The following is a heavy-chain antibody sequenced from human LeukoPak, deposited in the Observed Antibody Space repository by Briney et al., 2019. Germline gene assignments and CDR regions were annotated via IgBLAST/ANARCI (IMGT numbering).Heavy chain of an antibody. V-gene: IGHV5-51*01. CDR1: GDSCTTYW. J-gene: IGHJ4*02. CDR3: ARLPPYCSGGSCYSFSTLYFDY. D-gene: IGHD2-15*01. CDR2: IYLGDSDT. Sequence: GESLKISCKGSGDSCTTYWIGWVRQMPGKGLEWMGIIYLGDSDTRYSPSFQGQVTISADRSISTAYLQWSSLKASDTAMYYCARLPPYCSGGSCYSFSTLYFDYWGQGTLVTVSS.